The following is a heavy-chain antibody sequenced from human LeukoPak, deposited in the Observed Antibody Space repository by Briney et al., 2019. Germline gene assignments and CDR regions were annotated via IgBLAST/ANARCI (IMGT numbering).Heavy chain of an antibody. CDR1: GGSINGGNYY. J-gene: IGHJ4*02. V-gene: IGHV4-61*10. CDR3: ARIIDDYGDYIAGSFDY. Sequence: SETLSLTCTVSGGSINGGNYYWTWIRQPAGKGLEWIGYIYYSGSTNYNPSLKSRVTISVDTSKNQFSLKLSSVTAADTAVYYCARIIDDYGDYIAGSFDYWGQGTLVTVSS. D-gene: IGHD4-17*01. CDR2: IYYSGST.